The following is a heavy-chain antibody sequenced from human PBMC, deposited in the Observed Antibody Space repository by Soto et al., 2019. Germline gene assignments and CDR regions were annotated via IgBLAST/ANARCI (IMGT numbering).Heavy chain of an antibody. J-gene: IGHJ4*02. CDR2: IYYSGST. CDR1: GGSISSGDYY. CDR3: VRVLGYDRSGLGY. Sequence: SETLSLTCTVSGGSISSGDYYWSWIRQPPGKGLEWIGYIYYSGSTYYNPSLKSRVTISVDTSKNQFSLKLSSVTAADTAVYYCVRVLGYDRSGLGYWGQGTLVTVSA. V-gene: IGHV4-30-4*01. D-gene: IGHD3-22*01.